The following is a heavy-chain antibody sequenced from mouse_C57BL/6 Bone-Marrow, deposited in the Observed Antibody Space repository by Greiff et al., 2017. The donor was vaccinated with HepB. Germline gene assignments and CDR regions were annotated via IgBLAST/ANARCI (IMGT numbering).Heavy chain of an antibody. CDR1: GFSFTSYG. CDR3: ARLPITTVVDWYFDV. CDR2: ICSGGST. Sequence: QVQLKESGPGLVQPSQSLSITCTVSGFSFTSYGVHWVRQSPGKGLEWLGVICSGGSTDYNAAFIARLSISTDNSTSQVFFKMNSLQADDTAIYYCARLPITTVVDWYFDVWGTGTTVTVSS. J-gene: IGHJ1*03. V-gene: IGHV2-2*01. D-gene: IGHD1-1*01.